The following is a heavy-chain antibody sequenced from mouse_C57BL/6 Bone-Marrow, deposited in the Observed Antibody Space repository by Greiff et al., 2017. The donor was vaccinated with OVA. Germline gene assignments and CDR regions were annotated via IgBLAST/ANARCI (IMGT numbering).Heavy chain of an antibody. Sequence: QVQLQQSGPELVKPGASVKISCKASGYAFSSSWMNWVKQRPGKGLEWIGRIYPGDGDTNYNGKFKGKATLTADKSSSTAYMQLSSLTSEDSAVYFCARGCGKKYYFDYWGQGTTLTVSS. V-gene: IGHV1-82*01. CDR1: GYAFSSSW. J-gene: IGHJ2*01. CDR2: IYPGDGDT. CDR3: ARGCGKKYYFDY. D-gene: IGHD1-1*02.